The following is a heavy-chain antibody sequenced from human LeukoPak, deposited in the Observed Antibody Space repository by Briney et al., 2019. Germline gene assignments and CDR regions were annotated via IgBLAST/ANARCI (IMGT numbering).Heavy chain of an antibody. CDR2: IYYSGST. CDR3: ARRRVAVAPFDP. J-gene: IGHJ5*02. D-gene: IGHD6-19*01. Sequence: SETLSLTCTVSGGSISSYYWSWIRQPPGKGLEWIGYIYYSGSTNYNPSLKSRVTISVDTSKNQFSLKLSSVTAADTAVYYCARRRVAVAPFDPWGQGTLVTVSS. V-gene: IGHV4-59*08. CDR1: GGSISSYY.